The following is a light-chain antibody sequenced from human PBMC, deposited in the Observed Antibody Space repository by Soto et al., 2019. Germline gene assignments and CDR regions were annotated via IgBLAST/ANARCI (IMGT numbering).Light chain of an antibody. CDR1: QRITSSF. CDR3: QQFSSYPLT. Sequence: PGETATLSCRARQRITSSFLTWYQQRPGQAPRLLIYGASNRATGIPDRFSGGGSGTDFTLTISRLEPEDFAVYYCQQFSSYPLTFGGGTKVDIK. CDR2: GAS. J-gene: IGKJ4*01. V-gene: IGKV3-20*01.